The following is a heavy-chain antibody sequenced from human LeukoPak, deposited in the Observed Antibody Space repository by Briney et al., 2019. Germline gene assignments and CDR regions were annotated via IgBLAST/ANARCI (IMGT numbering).Heavy chain of an antibody. CDR2: INPSGGST. V-gene: IGHV1-46*01. J-gene: IGHJ2*01. CDR1: GYTFTSYY. Sequence: GASVKVSCKASGYTFTSYYMHWVRQAPGQGLEWMGIINPSGGSTSYAQKFQGRVTMTRDMSTRTVYMELSSLRSEDTAVYYCARSLVGATNEAYWYFDLWGRGTLVTVSS. CDR3: ARSLVGATNEAYWYFDL. D-gene: IGHD1-26*01.